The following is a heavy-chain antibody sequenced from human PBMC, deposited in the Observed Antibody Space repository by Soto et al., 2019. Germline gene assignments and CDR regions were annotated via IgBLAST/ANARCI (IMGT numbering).Heavy chain of an antibody. CDR2: IIPIFGTA. D-gene: IGHD2-21*02. J-gene: IGHJ5*02. CDR1: GGTFSSYA. CDR3: ARDFKEGAYCGGDCYQQFDP. Sequence: ASVKVSCKASGGTFSSYAISWVRQAPGQGLEWMGGIIPIFGTANYAQKFQGRVTITADESTSTAYMELSSLRSEDTAVYYCARDFKEGAYCGGDCYQQFDPWGQGTLVTVSS. V-gene: IGHV1-69*13.